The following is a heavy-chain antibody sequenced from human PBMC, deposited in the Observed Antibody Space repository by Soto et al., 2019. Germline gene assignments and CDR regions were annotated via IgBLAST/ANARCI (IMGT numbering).Heavy chain of an antibody. Sequence: GRSLRLSCAASGFSFSGYSMNWVRQAPGKGLEWVGRIKSKTDGGTTDYAAPVKGRFTISRDDSKNTLYLQMNSLKTEDTAVYYCTTERLITIFGVVYGMDVWGQGTTVTVSS. CDR3: TTERLITIFGVVYGMDV. D-gene: IGHD3-3*01. V-gene: IGHV3-15*01. J-gene: IGHJ6*02. CDR2: IKSKTDGGTT. CDR1: GFSFSGYS.